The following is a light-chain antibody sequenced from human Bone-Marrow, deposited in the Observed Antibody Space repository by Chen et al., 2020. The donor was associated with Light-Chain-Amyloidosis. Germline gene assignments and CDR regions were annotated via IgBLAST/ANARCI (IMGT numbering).Light chain of an antibody. CDR2: EVT. Sequence: QSALTQPASVSGSPGQSITISCPGTSSDVGGDNHVSWYQQHPDKAPKLMIYEVTKRPSWVPDRLSGSKADNTASLTISGLQNEDEADYFCSSYTITNTLVFGSGTRVTVL. CDR3: SSYTITNTLV. CDR1: SSDVGGDNH. V-gene: IGLV2-14*01. J-gene: IGLJ1*01.